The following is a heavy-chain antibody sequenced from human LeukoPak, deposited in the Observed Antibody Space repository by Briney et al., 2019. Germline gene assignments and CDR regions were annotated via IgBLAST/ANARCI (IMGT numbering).Heavy chain of an antibody. D-gene: IGHD6-19*01. J-gene: IGHJ4*02. CDR2: INSDGSRT. Sequence: GGSLRLSCAASGFTFSSYWMHWVRQAPGKGLVWVSRINSDGSRTTYADSVKGRFTISRDNAKNALHLQMNSLRAEDTAVYYCARDVQAGPGYWGQGTLVTVSS. CDR1: GFTFSSYW. V-gene: IGHV3-74*01. CDR3: ARDVQAGPGY.